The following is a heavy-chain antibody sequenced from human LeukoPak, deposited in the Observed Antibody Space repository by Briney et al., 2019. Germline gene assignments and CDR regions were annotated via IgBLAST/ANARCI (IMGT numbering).Heavy chain of an antibody. CDR2: IYSDGST. CDR1: GFIVSSNY. V-gene: IGHV3-53*01. J-gene: IGHJ3*02. Sequence: PGGSLRLSCAASGFIVSSNYMSWVRQAPGKGLEWVSVIYSDGSTYYADSVKGRFTISRDNSKNTLYLQMNSLRAEDTAVYYCARWSGSYSAFDIWGQGTMVTVSS. D-gene: IGHD3-3*01. CDR3: ARWSGSYSAFDI.